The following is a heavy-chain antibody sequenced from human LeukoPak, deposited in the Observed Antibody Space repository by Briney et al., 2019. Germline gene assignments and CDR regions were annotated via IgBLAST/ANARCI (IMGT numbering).Heavy chain of an antibody. CDR1: GYTFTSYG. CDR2: ISAYNGNT. CDR3: ARAYNWDYDLSG. D-gene: IGHD1-7*01. V-gene: IGHV1-18*01. J-gene: IGHJ4*02. Sequence: ASVKVSCKASGYTFTSYGISWVRQAPGQGLEWMGWISAYNGNTNYAQKLQGRVTMTTDTSTSTASMELRSLRSDDTAVYYCARAYNWDYDLSGWGQGTLVTVSS.